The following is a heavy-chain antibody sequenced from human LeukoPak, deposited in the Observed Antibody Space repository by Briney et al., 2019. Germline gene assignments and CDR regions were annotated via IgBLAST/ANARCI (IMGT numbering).Heavy chain of an antibody. Sequence: GESLKISCKGSGYSFTSYWIGWVRQMPGKGLEWMGIIYPGDSDTRYSPSFQGQVTISADKSISTAYLQWSSLKASDTAMYYCARRRGIAAAGIPFDYWGQGTLVTVSS. V-gene: IGHV5-51*01. CDR2: IYPGDSDT. J-gene: IGHJ4*02. CDR1: GYSFTSYW. CDR3: ARRRGIAAAGIPFDY. D-gene: IGHD6-13*01.